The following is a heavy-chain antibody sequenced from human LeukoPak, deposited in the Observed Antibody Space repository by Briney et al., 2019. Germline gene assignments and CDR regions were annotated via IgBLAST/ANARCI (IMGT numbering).Heavy chain of an antibody. CDR2: LYDSGDT. V-gene: IGHV3-53*01. CDR3: ARAAYDSGGYTANHDF. CDR1: GFSVSTSY. D-gene: IGHD3-22*01. Sequence: GESLRLSCAASGFSVSTSYMSWVRQAPGKGLEYVSVLYDSGDTYYAESVKGRFTISRDNSKNTVYLQMNSLRVEDTAVYYCARAAYDSGGYTANHDFWGQGTLVTVSS. J-gene: IGHJ4*02.